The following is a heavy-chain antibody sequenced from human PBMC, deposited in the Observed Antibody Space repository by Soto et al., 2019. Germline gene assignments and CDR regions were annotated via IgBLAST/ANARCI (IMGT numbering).Heavy chain of an antibody. V-gene: IGHV4-31*03. Sequence: QVQLQESGPGLVKPSQTLSLTCTVSGGSISSGGYYWSWIRQHPGKGLEWIGYIYYSGSTYYNPSPKRRVTISVDTSKNQFSLNLSSVTAADTAVYYCARAGGDPDAFDIWGQGTMVTVSS. D-gene: IGHD3-10*01. J-gene: IGHJ3*02. CDR1: GGSISSGGYY. CDR2: IYYSGST. CDR3: ARAGGDPDAFDI.